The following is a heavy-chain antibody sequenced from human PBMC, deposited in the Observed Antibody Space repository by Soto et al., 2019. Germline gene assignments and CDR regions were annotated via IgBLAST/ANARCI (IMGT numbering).Heavy chain of an antibody. D-gene: IGHD3-10*01. V-gene: IGHV3-30-3*01. CDR2: ISYDGSNK. J-gene: IGHJ5*02. Sequence: QVQLVESGGGVVQPGRSLRLSCAASGFAFSSYAMHWVRQAPGKGLEWVAVISYDGSNKYYADSVKGRFTISRDNSKNTLLLQMNSLRAADTAVCYCARDLFGSGACAQGALVTVSS. CDR3: ARDLFGSGA. CDR1: GFAFSSYA.